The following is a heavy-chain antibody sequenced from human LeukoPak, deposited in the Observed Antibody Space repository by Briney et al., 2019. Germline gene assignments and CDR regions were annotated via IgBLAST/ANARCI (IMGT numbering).Heavy chain of an antibody. CDR3: ARGRVGVYGDYMGLLFYFDY. V-gene: IGHV4-34*01. CDR2: INHSGST. Sequence: SETLSLTCAVYGGSFSGYYWSGVRQPPGKGLEWIGEINHSGSTNYNPSLKSRVTISVDTSKNQFSLKLSSVTAADTAVYYCARGRVGVYGDYMGLLFYFDYWGQGTLVTVSS. D-gene: IGHD4-17*01. CDR1: GGSFSGYY. J-gene: IGHJ4*02.